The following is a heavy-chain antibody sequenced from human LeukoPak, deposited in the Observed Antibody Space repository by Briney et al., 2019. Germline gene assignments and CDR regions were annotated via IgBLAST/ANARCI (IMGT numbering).Heavy chain of an antibody. V-gene: IGHV3-30*02. CDR2: IGHDARND. CDR3: AKGYGDLVAFDI. Sequence: GGSLRLSCAASGFMFNTYNMHWVRQAPGKGLEWVAFIGHDARNDHYVDSVKGRFTVSRDNSRNTLYLQMNSLRAEDTAVYYCAKGYGDLVAFDIWGQGTMVTVSS. CDR1: GFMFNTYN. J-gene: IGHJ3*02. D-gene: IGHD4-17*01.